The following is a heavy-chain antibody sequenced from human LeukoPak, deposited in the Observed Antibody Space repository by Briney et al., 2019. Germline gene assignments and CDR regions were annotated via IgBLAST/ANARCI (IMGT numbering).Heavy chain of an antibody. D-gene: IGHD6-19*01. CDR1: GYTFTGYY. Sequence: ASVKVSCKASGYTFTGYYIHWVRQAPGQGLEWMGWINPNSGGTNYAQKFQGRVTMIRDTSISTAYMELSRLRSDDTAMYYCARTPLAVAGLIDYWGQGTLVTVSS. CDR3: ARTPLAVAGLIDY. CDR2: INPNSGGT. J-gene: IGHJ4*02. V-gene: IGHV1-2*02.